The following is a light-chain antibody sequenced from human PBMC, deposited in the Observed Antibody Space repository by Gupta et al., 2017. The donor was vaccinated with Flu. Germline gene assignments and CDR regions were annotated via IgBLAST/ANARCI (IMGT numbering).Light chain of an antibody. J-gene: IGKJ2*01. CDR3: QQTDSTPQYT. CDR1: QSISSY. V-gene: IGKV1-39*01. Sequence: DIQMTQSPSSLSASVGDRVTITCRASQSISSYLNWYQQKPGKAPKLLIYAASSWQSGVPSRFSGSGSGTDFTLTISSRQPEDFATYYCQQTDSTPQYTFGQGTKLEIK. CDR2: AAS.